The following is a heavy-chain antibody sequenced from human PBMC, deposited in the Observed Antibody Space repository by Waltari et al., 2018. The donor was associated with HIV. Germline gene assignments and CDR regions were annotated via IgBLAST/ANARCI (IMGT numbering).Heavy chain of an antibody. Sequence: VEVVESGGGVVQPGGYVRLSCAASGLPFSSFGMHWLRQAPGKGLEWVAVIWYDGTNKYYGDSVKGRFTISRDNSKDMVYLQMDSLRVEDTGVYYCARDRRSTVIGPDYWGQGTVVVVSS. J-gene: IGHJ4*02. CDR3: ARDRRSTVIGPDY. D-gene: IGHD4-17*01. CDR1: GLPFSSFG. CDR2: IWYDGTNK. V-gene: IGHV3-33*01.